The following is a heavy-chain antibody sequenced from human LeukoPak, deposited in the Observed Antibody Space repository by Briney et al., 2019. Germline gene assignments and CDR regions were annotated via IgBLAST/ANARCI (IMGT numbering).Heavy chain of an antibody. CDR2: ISASSSFI. CDR3: VRDFQEGDRLWFQEPNWGKIGI. D-gene: IGHD7-27*01. CDR1: GFTVSSNY. V-gene: IGHV3-21*01. J-gene: IGHJ3*02. Sequence: PGGSLRLSCAASGFTVSSNYMSWVRQAPGKGLEWVTCISASSSFIYYADSVKGRITISRDNAKNSLYLQLNSLRAEDTAVYYCVRDFQEGDRLWFQEPNWGKIGIWGQGTMVTVSS.